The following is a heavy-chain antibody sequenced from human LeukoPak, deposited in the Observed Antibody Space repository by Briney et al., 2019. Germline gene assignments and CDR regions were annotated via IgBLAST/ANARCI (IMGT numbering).Heavy chain of an antibody. Sequence: SETLSLTCTVSGGSISSYYWSWVRQPPGKGREWIGYIYYSGSNNYNRSLKSGVTISVETSKKQFSLKRSSCTAADTAVYYCARDCSGGSCSAEDAFDIWGQGTMVTVSS. CDR1: GGSISSYY. D-gene: IGHD2-15*01. CDR2: IYYSGSN. CDR3: ARDCSGGSCSAEDAFDI. J-gene: IGHJ3*02. V-gene: IGHV4-59*01.